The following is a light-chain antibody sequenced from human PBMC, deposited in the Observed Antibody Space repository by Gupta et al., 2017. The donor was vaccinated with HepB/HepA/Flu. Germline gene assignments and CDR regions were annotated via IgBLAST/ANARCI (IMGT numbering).Light chain of an antibody. CDR3: QSYERTRSAYV. Sequence: QSVLTPPPSVSGSPWHRVTISCTGIGPNIGAGYAVPWYQHLPGTAPKLLIYDNSNRPSGVPDRFSGSNSGTSASLAITGLQAEDEADYHCQSYERTRSAYVFGSGTKVTVL. J-gene: IGLJ1*01. CDR1: GPNIGAGYA. V-gene: IGLV1-40*01. CDR2: DNS.